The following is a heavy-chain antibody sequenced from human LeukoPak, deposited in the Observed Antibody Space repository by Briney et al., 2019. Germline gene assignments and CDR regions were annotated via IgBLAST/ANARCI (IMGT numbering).Heavy chain of an antibody. D-gene: IGHD5-12*01. V-gene: IGHV3-30-3*01. CDR2: ISSDGSNK. CDR3: ARVPTRSKYRTSSLRYGMDV. J-gene: IGHJ6*02. CDR1: GFTFSSYD. Sequence: PGRSLRLSCSASGFTFSSYDMHWVRQAPGKGLEWVALISSDGSNKLYADSVKGRFTFSRDNSKNTLYLQMNSLRSEDTAVYYCARVPTRSKYRTSSLRYGMDVWGQGTTVTVSS.